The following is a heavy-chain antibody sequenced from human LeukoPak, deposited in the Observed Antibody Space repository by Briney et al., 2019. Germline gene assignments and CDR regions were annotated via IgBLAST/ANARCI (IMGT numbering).Heavy chain of an antibody. CDR3: SRAKGPGIAAAGEYFQH. D-gene: IGHD6-13*01. CDR2: IWYDGSNK. V-gene: IGHV3-33*01. J-gene: IGHJ1*01. Sequence: GRSLRLSCAASGVTFSSYGMHWVRQAPGKGLEWVAVIWYDGSNKYYGESVKGRFTISRDNSKKTLYLQMNSLRAEDTAVYYCSRAKGPGIAAAGEYFQHWGQGTLVTVSS. CDR1: GVTFSSYG.